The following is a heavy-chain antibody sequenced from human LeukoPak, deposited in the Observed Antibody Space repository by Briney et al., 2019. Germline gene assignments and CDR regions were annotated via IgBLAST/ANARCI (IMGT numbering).Heavy chain of an antibody. CDR3: ARDSTARYDFWSGYPDY. CDR1: GFMFSSYS. J-gene: IGHJ4*02. CDR2: ISSDGSEI. Sequence: GGSLRLSCAASGFMFSSYSLYWVRQAPGEGLEWVAVISSDGSEIYYGDPVKGRFTISRDDSNNTLFLQMDSLRLEDTAVYYCARDSTARYDFWSGYPDYWGQGTLVIVSS. V-gene: IGHV3-30*01. D-gene: IGHD3-3*01.